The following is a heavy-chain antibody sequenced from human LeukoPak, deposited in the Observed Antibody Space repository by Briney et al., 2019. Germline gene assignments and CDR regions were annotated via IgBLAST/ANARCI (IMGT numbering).Heavy chain of an antibody. CDR3: AGSSSTARSYFDY. CDR1: GFAFSSYG. CDR2: ISYDGSNK. D-gene: IGHD5-18*01. J-gene: IGHJ4*02. V-gene: IGHV3-30*03. Sequence: GGSLRLSCAASGFAFSSYGMHWVRQAPGKGLEWVAVISYDGSNKYYADSVKGRFTISRDNSKNTLYLQMNSLRAEDTAVYYCAGSSSTARSYFDYWGQGILVTVSS.